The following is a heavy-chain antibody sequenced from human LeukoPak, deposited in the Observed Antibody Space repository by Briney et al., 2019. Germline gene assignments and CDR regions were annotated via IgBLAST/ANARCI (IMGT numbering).Heavy chain of an antibody. V-gene: IGHV3-48*03. Sequence: PGGSLRLSCAASGFTFSSYEMNWVRQAPGKGLEWVSYINSGGSTLYYADSVKGRFTISRDNAKNSLYLQMNSLRAEDTAVYYCARIHNLGILAHFDNWGQGTLVTVSS. J-gene: IGHJ4*02. CDR1: GFTFSSYE. CDR3: ARIHNLGILAHFDN. D-gene: IGHD1-1*01. CDR2: INSGGSTL.